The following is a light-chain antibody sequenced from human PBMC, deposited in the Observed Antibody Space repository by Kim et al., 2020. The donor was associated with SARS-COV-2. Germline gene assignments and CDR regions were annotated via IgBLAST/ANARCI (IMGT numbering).Light chain of an antibody. CDR1: QSVSSY. Sequence: FPGERDAPTCRASQSVSSYLAWNQPKRGQAPRLHIYDASNRATGTTARFSGSGSGTDFTLTISSLEPEDFAVYYCQQRSNWPTITFGQGTRLEIK. V-gene: IGKV3-11*01. J-gene: IGKJ5*01. CDR2: DAS. CDR3: QQRSNWPTIT.